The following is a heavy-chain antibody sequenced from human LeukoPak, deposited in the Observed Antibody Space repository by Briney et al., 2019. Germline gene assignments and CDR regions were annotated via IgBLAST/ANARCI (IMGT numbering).Heavy chain of an antibody. V-gene: IGHV1-18*01. CDR3: ARSDPGWVAFDV. J-gene: IGHJ3*01. CDR2: ISTYNGNT. D-gene: IGHD6-19*01. Sequence: GASVKVSCKASGYTFSSYGISWVRQAPGQGLEWMGWISTYNGNTNYAQKVQGRVTMTTDTSTSTASMKLRSLRSDDTAVYYCARSDPGWVAFDVWGQGTTATVPS. CDR1: GYTFSSYG.